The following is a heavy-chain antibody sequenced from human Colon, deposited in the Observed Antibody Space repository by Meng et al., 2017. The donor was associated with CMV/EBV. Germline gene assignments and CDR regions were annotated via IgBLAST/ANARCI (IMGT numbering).Heavy chain of an antibody. J-gene: IGHJ4*02. CDR1: GYTFTSYG. D-gene: IGHD3-16*02. V-gene: IGHV1-69*05. CDR3: ARGPRVTLGGVNVWPLEY. CDR2: IIPVFGAP. Sequence: SVKVSCKASGYTFTSYGITWVRQAPGQGLEWMGGIIPVFGAPDYAQKFQDRLTITTDESTSSAYMELRSLRSEDTAVYFCARGPRVTLGGVNVWPLEYWGQGSLVTVSS.